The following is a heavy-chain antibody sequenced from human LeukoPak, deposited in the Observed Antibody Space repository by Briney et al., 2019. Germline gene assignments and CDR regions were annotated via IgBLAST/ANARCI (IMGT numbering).Heavy chain of an antibody. CDR1: GFTFSSYG. V-gene: IGHV3-30*02. CDR3: AKDQRDSSSWMDY. CDR2: IRYDGSNK. D-gene: IGHD6-13*01. Sequence: GGSLRLSCAASGFTFSSYGMHWVRQAPGKGLEWVAFIRYDGSNKYYADSVKGRFTISRDNSKNTLYLQMNSLRAEDTAVYYCAKDQRDSSSWMDYWGQGTLVTVSS. J-gene: IGHJ4*02.